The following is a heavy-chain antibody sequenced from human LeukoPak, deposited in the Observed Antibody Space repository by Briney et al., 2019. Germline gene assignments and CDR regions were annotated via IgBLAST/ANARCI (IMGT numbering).Heavy chain of an antibody. CDR1: GFTFSSYA. J-gene: IGHJ4*02. D-gene: IGHD2-21*01. V-gene: IGHV3-33*08. Sequence: GGSLRLSCAASGFTFSSYAMSWVRQAPGKGLEWVAFIRYDGSNKYYADSVKGRFTISRDNSKNTLYLQMNSLRAEDTAVYYCASDGLSRDCAFDYWDQGTLVTVSS. CDR2: IRYDGSNK. CDR3: ASDGLSRDCAFDY.